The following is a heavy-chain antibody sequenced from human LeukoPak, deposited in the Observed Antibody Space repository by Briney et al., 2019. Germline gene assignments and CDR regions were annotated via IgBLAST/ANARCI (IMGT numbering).Heavy chain of an antibody. CDR3: ARDYGDYFRWFDP. CDR2: ISYSGST. J-gene: IGHJ5*02. Sequence: PSQTLSLTCTVSGDSISSGGYHWTWIRQHPGKGLERIGYISYSGSTYYNPSLKSRVNTSMDTSKNQISLSLTSVTAADTAVYYCARDYGDYFRWFDPWGQGTLVTVSS. D-gene: IGHD4-17*01. CDR1: GDSISSGGYH. V-gene: IGHV4-31*03.